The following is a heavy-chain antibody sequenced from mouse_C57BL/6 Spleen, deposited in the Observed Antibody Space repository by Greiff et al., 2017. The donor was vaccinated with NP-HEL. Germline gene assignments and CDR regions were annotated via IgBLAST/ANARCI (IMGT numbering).Heavy chain of an antibody. CDR1: GYSITSYY. CDR3: ARCRTYGYERDFDV. V-gene: IGHV3-8*01. CDR2: ISYSGST. J-gene: IGHJ1*03. D-gene: IGHD2-2*01. Sequence: EVQVVESGPGLAKPSQTLSLSCSVTGYSITSYYWNWIRKFPGNKLEYMGYISYSGSTYYYPYLKSRISISRDTSKNQYYLQLNSVTTEDTATYYCARCRTYGYERDFDVWGTGTTVTVSS.